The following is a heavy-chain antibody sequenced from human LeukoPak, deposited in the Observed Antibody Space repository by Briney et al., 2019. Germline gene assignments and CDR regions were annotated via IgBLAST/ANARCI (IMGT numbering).Heavy chain of an antibody. V-gene: IGHV3-53*01. J-gene: IGHJ4*02. CDR1: EFTVSTNY. CDR2: IYSGGST. CDR3: AGDYYSSGSYWRY. D-gene: IGHD3-10*01. Sequence: GGSLRLFCTASEFTVSTNYMSWVRQAPGKGLEWVSVIYSGGSTYYADSVKGRFTISRDNSKNMLYLQTNSLRAEDTAVYYCAGDYYSSGSYWRYWGQGTLVTV.